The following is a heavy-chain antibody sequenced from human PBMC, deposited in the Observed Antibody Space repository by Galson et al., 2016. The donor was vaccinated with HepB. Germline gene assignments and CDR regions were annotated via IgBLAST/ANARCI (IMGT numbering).Heavy chain of an antibody. CDR3: AKGRVSDY. J-gene: IGHJ4*02. V-gene: IGHV3-23*01. CDR2: ISSSGDNT. Sequence: SLRLSCAASGFIFNTYAMSWVRQVPGKGLEWVSAISSSGDNTYYADSVKGRFTVSRDNSKNTLHLQMSSLRAEDTAVYYCAKGRVSDYWGQGTLVTVSS. CDR1: GFIFNTYA.